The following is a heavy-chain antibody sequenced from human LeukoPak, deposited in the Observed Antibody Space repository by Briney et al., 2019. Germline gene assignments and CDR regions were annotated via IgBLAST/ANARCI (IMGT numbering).Heavy chain of an antibody. CDR3: AMGVGAPEDLAVAADFNY. CDR2: IIPIFGTA. V-gene: IGHV1-69*06. CDR1: GRTFTSYV. J-gene: IGHJ4*02. D-gene: IGHD6-19*01. Sequence: GAPVKVSCKASGRTFTSYVINWVRQAPGQGLEWMGGIIPIFGTANYAQTFQSRVTVAAHKSASTAYMELSSQRSEDTAVYYCAMGVGAPEDLAVAADFNYWGQGTLVTVSS.